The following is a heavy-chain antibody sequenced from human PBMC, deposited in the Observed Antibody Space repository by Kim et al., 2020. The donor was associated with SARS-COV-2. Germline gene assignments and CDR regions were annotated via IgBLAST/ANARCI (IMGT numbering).Heavy chain of an antibody. V-gene: IGHV3-7*01. CDR3: ARASAYSWPS. Sequence: GGSLRLSCAASGFSFTSSWMSWLRQAPGKGLEWVATIKPDGSEKYYVDSVKGRFTISRDNAKNSLDLQMNNLRAEDTAVFFCARASAYSWPSWGQGTLVTVSS. J-gene: IGHJ5*02. D-gene: IGHD5-18*01. CDR2: IKPDGSEK. CDR1: GFSFTSSW.